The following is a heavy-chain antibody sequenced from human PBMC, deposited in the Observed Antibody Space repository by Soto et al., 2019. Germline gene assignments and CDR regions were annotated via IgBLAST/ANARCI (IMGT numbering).Heavy chain of an antibody. Sequence: SETLSLTCTVSGGSISSYYWSWIRQPPGKGLEWIGYIYYSGSTNYNPSLKSRVTICVDKSQNQYSLKLSSVTAADTAVYYCARHLDIGYYYYYYYMDVWGKGTTVTVSS. CDR3: ARHLDIGYYYYYYYMDV. V-gene: IGHV4-59*08. CDR1: GGSISSYY. J-gene: IGHJ6*03. CDR2: IYYSGST. D-gene: IGHD3-9*01.